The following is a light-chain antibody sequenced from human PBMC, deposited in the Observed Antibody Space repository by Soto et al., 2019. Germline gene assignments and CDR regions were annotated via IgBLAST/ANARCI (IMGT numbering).Light chain of an antibody. CDR2: RAS. V-gene: IGKV1-5*03. CDR1: QDIRNW. Sequence: DLQLTQSPSTLSASVGDRVTITCRASQDIRNWLAWYQHKPGKAPKILLYRASILESTVPSRFSGSGSGTEFTLTISSLQPDDFATYYCQQYNTYPFAFGQGTKVDTK. J-gene: IGKJ2*01. CDR3: QQYNTYPFA.